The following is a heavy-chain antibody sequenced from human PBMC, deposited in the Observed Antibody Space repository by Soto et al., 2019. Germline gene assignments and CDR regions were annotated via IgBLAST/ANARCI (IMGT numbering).Heavy chain of an antibody. J-gene: IGHJ6*02. V-gene: IGHV1-3*01. D-gene: IGHD1-1*01. CDR1: GYTFASYA. Sequence: SVKVCCKASGYTFASYARRWVRQAPGQRLEWMGWINAGNGNTKFSQKFQGRVTITRDTSASTAYMELSSLRSEDTAVFYCARGVTANWPFDVWGQGTTVTVSS. CDR2: INAGNGNT. CDR3: ARGVTANWPFDV.